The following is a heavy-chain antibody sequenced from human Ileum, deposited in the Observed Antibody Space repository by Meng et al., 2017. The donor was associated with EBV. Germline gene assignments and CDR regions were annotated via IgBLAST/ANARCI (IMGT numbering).Heavy chain of an antibody. CDR2: IYYNTNT. J-gene: IGHJ5*02. D-gene: IGHD2-8*01. Sequence: QVPLPEAGPGLVKPSGTLSLTCAVSGESIISNYWWSWVRQPPGKGLEWIGEIYYNTNTNYNPSLKGRVTMSVDTSQNQFSLTLSSVTAADTAVYFCARKFSVVGSTDGWFDPWGQGTLVTVSS. V-gene: IGHV4-4*02. CDR1: GESIISNYW. CDR3: ARKFSVVGSTDGWFDP.